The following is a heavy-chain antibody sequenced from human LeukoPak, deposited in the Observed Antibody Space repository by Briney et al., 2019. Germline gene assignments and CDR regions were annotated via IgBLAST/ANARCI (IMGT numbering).Heavy chain of an antibody. V-gene: IGHV4-59*01. D-gene: IGHD4-17*01. CDR1: GDSISDYY. CDR2: ISYRGST. CDR3: AKELATTGVAFDV. J-gene: IGHJ3*01. Sequence: SETLSLTCTVSGDSISDYYWSWIRQPPGKGLEFVAYISYRGSTHYNPSLKSRVTISVDTSKNQLSLKMTSVTAADTAVYCCAKELATTGVAFDVWGQGAMVTVSS.